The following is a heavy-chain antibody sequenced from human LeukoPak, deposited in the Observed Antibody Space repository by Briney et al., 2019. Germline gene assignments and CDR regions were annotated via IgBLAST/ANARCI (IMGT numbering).Heavy chain of an antibody. J-gene: IGHJ4*02. V-gene: IGHV3-53*01. CDR3: ARRYCSGGTCYFFDY. Sequence: GSLRLSCAASGFTLRSYWMTWVRQAPGKGLEWVSLIRSGGNTYYADSVKGRFTISRDDSKNTLNLQMNSLRAEDTAVYYCARRYCSGGTCYFFDYWGQGTLVTVSS. D-gene: IGHD2-15*01. CDR2: IRSGGNT. CDR1: GFTLRSYW.